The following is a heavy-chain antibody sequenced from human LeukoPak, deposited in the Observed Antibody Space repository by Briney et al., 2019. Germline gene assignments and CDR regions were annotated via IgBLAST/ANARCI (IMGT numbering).Heavy chain of an antibody. Sequence: GASVKVSCEASGYTFTSYGISWVRQAPGQGLEWMGWISAYNGNTKYAQKFQGRVTMTTDTSTSTAYMELRSLRSGDTAVYYCARELTISNFDYWGQGTLVTVSS. J-gene: IGHJ4*02. CDR1: GYTFTSYG. V-gene: IGHV1-18*01. D-gene: IGHD1-1*01. CDR3: ARELTISNFDY. CDR2: ISAYNGNT.